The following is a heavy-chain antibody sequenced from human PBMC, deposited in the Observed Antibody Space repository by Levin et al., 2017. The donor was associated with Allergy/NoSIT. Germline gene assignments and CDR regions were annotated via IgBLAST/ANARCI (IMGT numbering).Heavy chain of an antibody. CDR2: IYPGDSDT. J-gene: IGHJ3*02. CDR1: GYSFTSYW. Sequence: GESLKISCKGSGYSFTSYWIGWVRQMPGKGLEWMGIIYPGDSDTRYSPSFQGQVTISADKSISTAYLQWSSLKASDTAMYYCARGTVDCSGGSCYSDAFDSWGQGTMVTVSS. V-gene: IGHV5-51*01. D-gene: IGHD2-15*01. CDR3: ARGTVDCSGGSCYSDAFDS.